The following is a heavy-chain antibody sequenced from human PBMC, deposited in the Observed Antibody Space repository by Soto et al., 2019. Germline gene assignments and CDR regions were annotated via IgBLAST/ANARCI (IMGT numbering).Heavy chain of an antibody. Sequence: LSLTCTVSGGSISSNYWTWIRQPPGKGLEWIGYVYYSGGTNYNPSLKSRVTISLDKSKSQFSLRLISVTAADTAVYYCTREQSDDNYFDPWGQGTLVTVSS. V-gene: IGHV4-59*01. CDR2: VYYSGGT. CDR1: GGSISSNY. J-gene: IGHJ5*02. CDR3: TREQSDDNYFDP. D-gene: IGHD6-19*01.